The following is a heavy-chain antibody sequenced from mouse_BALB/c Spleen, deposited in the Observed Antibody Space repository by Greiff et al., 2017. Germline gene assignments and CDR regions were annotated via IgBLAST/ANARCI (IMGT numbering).Heavy chain of an antibody. V-gene: IGHV2-9*02. Sequence: QVQLKESGPGLVAPSQSLSITCTVSGFSLTSYGVHWVRQPPGKGLEWLGVIWAGGSTNYNSALMSRLSISKDNSKSQVFLKMNSLQTDDTAMYYCASTLYYGRNYYAMDYWGQGTSVTVSS. CDR1: GFSLTSYG. CDR2: IWAGGST. CDR3: ASTLYYGRNYYAMDY. D-gene: IGHD2-1*01. J-gene: IGHJ4*01.